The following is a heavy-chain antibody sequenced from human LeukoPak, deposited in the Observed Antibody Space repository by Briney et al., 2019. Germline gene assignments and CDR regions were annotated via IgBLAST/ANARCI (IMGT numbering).Heavy chain of an antibody. J-gene: IGHJ6*02. CDR1: GFTFSSYG. V-gene: IGHV3-33*01. Sequence: GGSLRLSCAASGFTFSSYGMHWVRQAPGQGLEWVAVIWYDGSNKYYADSVKGRFTISRDNSKNTLYLQMNSLRAEDTAVYYCARGPPGYYGMDVWGQGTTVTVSS. CDR3: ARGPPGYYGMDV. CDR2: IWYDGSNK.